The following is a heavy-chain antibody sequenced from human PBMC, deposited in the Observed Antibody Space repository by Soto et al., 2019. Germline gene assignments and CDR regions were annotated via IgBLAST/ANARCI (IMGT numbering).Heavy chain of an antibody. CDR2: ISYDGNKK. J-gene: IGHJ4*02. CDR3: AGDEVEYSSSSGYYFDY. Sequence: QVQLVESGGGVVQPGRSLRLSCAASGFTFSRYAMHWVRQAPGKGLEWVAVISYDGNKKYYADSVKGRFTISRDNSKNTMYLQMNSLRVEDTALYYCAGDEVEYSSSSGYYFDYWGQGTLVTVSS. CDR1: GFTFSRYA. D-gene: IGHD6-6*01. V-gene: IGHV3-30-3*01.